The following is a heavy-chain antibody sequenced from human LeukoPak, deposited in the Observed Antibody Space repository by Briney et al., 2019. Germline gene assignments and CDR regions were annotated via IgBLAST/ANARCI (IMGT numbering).Heavy chain of an antibody. Sequence: SETLSLTCTVSGGSISSYYWSWIRQPPGKGLEWIGYIYYSGSTNYNPSLKSRVTISVDTSKNQFSLKLSSVTAADTAVYYCARGAFGYSSGYAFDIWGQGTMVTVSS. V-gene: IGHV4-59*12. CDR2: IYYSGST. J-gene: IGHJ3*02. D-gene: IGHD6-19*01. CDR1: GGSISSYY. CDR3: ARGAFGYSSGYAFDI.